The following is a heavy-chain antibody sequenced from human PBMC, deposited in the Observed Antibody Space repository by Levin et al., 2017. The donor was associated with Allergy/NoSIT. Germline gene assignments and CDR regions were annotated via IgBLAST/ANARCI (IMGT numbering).Heavy chain of an antibody. Sequence: SETLSLTCTVSGGSISSSSYYWGWIRQPPGKGLEWIGSIYYSGSTYYNPSLKSRVTISVDTSKNQFSLKLSSVTAADTAVYYCARSPWGSGPKNAFDIWGQGTMVTVSS. CDR1: GGSISSSSYY. J-gene: IGHJ3*02. CDR2: IYYSGST. CDR3: ARSPWGSGPKNAFDI. D-gene: IGHD6-19*01. V-gene: IGHV4-39*01.